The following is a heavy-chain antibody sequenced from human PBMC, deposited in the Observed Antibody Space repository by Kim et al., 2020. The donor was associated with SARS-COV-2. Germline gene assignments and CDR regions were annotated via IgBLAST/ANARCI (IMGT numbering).Heavy chain of an antibody. Sequence: GGSLRLSCAASGFTFSSYGMRWVRQAPGKGPEWVAVISYDGTNKYYGDSVKGRFTISRDNSKNTMYLQMNSLRVEDTAVYYCAKDRGDGQDAFDIWGQGT. CDR3: AKDRGDGQDAFDI. V-gene: IGHV3-30*18. CDR2: ISYDGTNK. CDR1: GFTFSSYG. D-gene: IGHD3-10*01. J-gene: IGHJ3*02.